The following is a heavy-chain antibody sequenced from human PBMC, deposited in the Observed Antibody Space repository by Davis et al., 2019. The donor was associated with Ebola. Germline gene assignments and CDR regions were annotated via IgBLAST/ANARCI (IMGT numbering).Heavy chain of an antibody. CDR2: INHSGST. D-gene: IGHD5-18*01. Sequence: PGGSLRLSCAVYGGSFSGYYWSWIRQPPGKGLEWIGEINHSGSTNYNPSLKSRVTISVDTSKNQFSLKLSSVTAADTAVYYCARIGVRGYSYGYLDYWGQGTLVTVSS. J-gene: IGHJ4*02. CDR1: GGSFSGYY. CDR3: ARIGVRGYSYGYLDY. V-gene: IGHV4-34*01.